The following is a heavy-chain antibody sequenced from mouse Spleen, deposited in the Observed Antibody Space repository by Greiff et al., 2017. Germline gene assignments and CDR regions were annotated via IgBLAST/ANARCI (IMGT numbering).Heavy chain of an antibody. CDR1: GYTFTSYW. J-gene: IGHJ3*01. CDR3: ARLYSYYSYDDGAAWFAY. D-gene: IGHD2-12*01. CDR2: INPSSGYT. V-gene: IGHV1-7*01. Sequence: VQLQQSGAELAKPGASVKLSCKASGYTFTSYWMHWVKQRPGQGLEWIGYINPSSGYTKYNQKFKDKATLTADKSSSTAYMQLSSLTYEDSAVYYCARLYSYYSYDDGAAWFAYWGQGTLVTVSA.